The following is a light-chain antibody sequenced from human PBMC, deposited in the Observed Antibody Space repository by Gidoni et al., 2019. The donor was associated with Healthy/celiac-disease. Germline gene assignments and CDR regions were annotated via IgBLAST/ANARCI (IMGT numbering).Light chain of an antibody. Sequence: DIQMTQSLSSLSASVVYRATITCRASQSISSYLNWYQQKLGKAPKILIYAASRLQSVVPLRFSGSGSGTDLTLTISSLQPEDFATNYCKQSYSTTPLTIGGGTKVEIK. CDR1: QSISSY. CDR3: KQSYSTTPLT. J-gene: IGKJ4*01. V-gene: IGKV1-39*01. CDR2: AAS.